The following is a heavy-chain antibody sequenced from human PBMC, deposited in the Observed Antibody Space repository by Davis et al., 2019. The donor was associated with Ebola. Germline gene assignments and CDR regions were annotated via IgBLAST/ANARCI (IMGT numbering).Heavy chain of an antibody. CDR2: IKQDGSDR. V-gene: IGHV3-7*03. CDR1: GFTFTDYY. CDR3: ATDSPFDF. J-gene: IGHJ3*01. Sequence: GESLKISCEASGFTFTDYYISWVRQAPGKGLEWVANIKQDGSDRFYVDSVKGRFTISRDNARNSVYLQMTNLRVDETAVYYCATDSPFDFWGQGTMVIVSS.